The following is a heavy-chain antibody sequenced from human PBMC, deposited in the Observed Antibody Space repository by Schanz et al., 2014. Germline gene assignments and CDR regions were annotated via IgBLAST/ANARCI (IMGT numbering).Heavy chain of an antibody. Sequence: QVQLVESGGGLVKPGGSLRLSCEASGFALNDYYMNWIRQAPGKGLEWLSNISGAGRYTDYADSVKGRFTISRDNAKNSLFLQMNGLRAEDTAVYYCARDLDTSSWRTVYAMDVWGQGTTVTVSS. V-gene: IGHV3-11*05. CDR3: ARDLDTSSWRTVYAMDV. J-gene: IGHJ6*02. CDR2: ISGAGRYT. D-gene: IGHD6-19*01. CDR1: GFALNDYY.